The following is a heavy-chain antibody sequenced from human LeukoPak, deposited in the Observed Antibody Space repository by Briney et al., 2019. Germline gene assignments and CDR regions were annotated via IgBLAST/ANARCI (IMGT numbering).Heavy chain of an antibody. CDR1: GFIFDDYA. D-gene: IGHD2-15*01. V-gene: IGHV3-43*02. CDR2: ISGDGGST. J-gene: IGHJ3*02. CDR3: AKAKARYCSGGSCVKTAAFDI. Sequence: GGSLRLSCAASGFIFDDYAMHWVRQAPGKGLEWVSLISGDGGSTYYADSVKGRFTISRDNSKNSLYLQMNSLRTEDTALYYCAKAKARYCSGGSCVKTAAFDIWGQGTMVTVSS.